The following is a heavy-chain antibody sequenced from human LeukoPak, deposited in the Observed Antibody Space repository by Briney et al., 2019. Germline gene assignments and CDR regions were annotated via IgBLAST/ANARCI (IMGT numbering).Heavy chain of an antibody. V-gene: IGHV3-48*03. J-gene: IGHJ6*03. CDR1: GFTFSSHE. CDR3: ARKGYDSSGYYYYMDV. CDR2: ISSSGSTI. D-gene: IGHD3-22*01. Sequence: GGSLRLXCAASGFTFSSHEMNWVRQAPGKGLEWVSYISSSGSTIYYADSVKGRFTISRDNAKNSLYLQMNSLRAEDTAVYYCARKGYDSSGYYYYMDVWGKGTTVTVSS.